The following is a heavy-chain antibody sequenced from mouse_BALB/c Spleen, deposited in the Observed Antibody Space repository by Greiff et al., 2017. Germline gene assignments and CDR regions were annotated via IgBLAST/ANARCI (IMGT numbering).Heavy chain of an antibody. D-gene: IGHD1-1*01. CDR1: GYAFSSYW. J-gene: IGHJ4*01. CDR2: IYPGDGDT. Sequence: VKLMESGAELVRPGSSVKISCKASGYAFSSYWMNWVKQRPGQGLEWIGQIYPGDGDTNYNGKFKGKATLTADKSSSTAYMQLSSLTSEDSAVYFCARRGGSSYEIYYAMDYWGQGTSVTVSS. V-gene: IGHV1-80*01. CDR3: ARRGGSSYEIYYAMDY.